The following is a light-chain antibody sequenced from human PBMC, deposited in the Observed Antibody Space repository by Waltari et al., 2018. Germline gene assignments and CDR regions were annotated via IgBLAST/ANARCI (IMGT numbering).Light chain of an antibody. CDR2: YDS. V-gene: IGLV3-21*04. Sequence: SYVLTQPPSVSVDPGETARITCGGDNIGSYSVHWYQQKPGQAPVLVIFYDSDRPSGIPERFSGSNSGNTATLTITRVEAGDEANYYCQVWHAAIDPGVFGTGTEVSVL. CDR3: QVWHAAIDPGV. CDR1: NIGSYS. J-gene: IGLJ1*01.